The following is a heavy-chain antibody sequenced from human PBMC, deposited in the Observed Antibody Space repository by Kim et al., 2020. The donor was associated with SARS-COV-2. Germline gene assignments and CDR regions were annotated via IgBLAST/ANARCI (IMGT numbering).Heavy chain of an antibody. V-gene: IGHV4-39*01. D-gene: IGHD1-26*01. Sequence: GHPYYNPSLKSRVTISLDTSKNQFSLKLTSVTAAVTALYYCARLDVGAPFDCWGPGTLVTVSS. CDR3: ARLDVGAPFDC. J-gene: IGHJ4*02. CDR2: GHP.